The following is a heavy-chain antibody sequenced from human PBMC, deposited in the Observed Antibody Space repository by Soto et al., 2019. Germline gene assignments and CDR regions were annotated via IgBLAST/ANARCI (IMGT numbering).Heavy chain of an antibody. Sequence: VQLVQSGAEVKKPGSSVKVSCKASGSTFSSYAISWVRQAPGQGLEWMGGIIPIFGTANYAQKFQGRVTITADESKNTASMDLTSLRSEDTAVYFCARSRTVATINGYYYGMDVWGQGTTVSVSS. J-gene: IGHJ6*02. V-gene: IGHV1-69*01. CDR2: IIPIFGTA. CDR3: ARSRTVATINGYYYGMDV. CDR1: GSTFSSYA. D-gene: IGHD5-12*01.